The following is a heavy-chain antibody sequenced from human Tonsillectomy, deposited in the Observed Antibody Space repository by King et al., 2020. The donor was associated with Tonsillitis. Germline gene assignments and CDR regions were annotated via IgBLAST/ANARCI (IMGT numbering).Heavy chain of an antibody. CDR2: IKQDGSEK. CDR1: GFTFSSYW. CDR3: ARDPGYSGYGFCLDY. D-gene: IGHD5-12*01. V-gene: IGHV3-7*01. Sequence: QLVQSGGGLVQPGGSLRLSCAASGFTFSSYWMSWVRQAPGKGLEWVANIKQDGSEKYYVDSVKGRFTISRDNAKNSLYLQMNSLRAEDTAVYYCARDPGYSGYGFCLDYWGQGTLVTVSS. J-gene: IGHJ4*02.